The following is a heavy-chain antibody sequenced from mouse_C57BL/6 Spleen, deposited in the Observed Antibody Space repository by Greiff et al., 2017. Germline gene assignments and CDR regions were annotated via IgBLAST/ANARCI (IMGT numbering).Heavy chain of an antibody. CDR3: ARHDGSYWYCDV. D-gene: IGHD1-1*01. Sequence: DVKLVESGGDLVKPGGSLKLSCAASGFTFSSYGMSWVRQTPDKRLEWVATISSGGSYTYYPDSVKGRFTISRDNAKNTLYLQMSSLKSEDTAMYYCARHDGSYWYCDVWGTGTTVTVSS. CDR2: ISSGGSYT. J-gene: IGHJ1*03. CDR1: GFTFSSYG. V-gene: IGHV5-6*02.